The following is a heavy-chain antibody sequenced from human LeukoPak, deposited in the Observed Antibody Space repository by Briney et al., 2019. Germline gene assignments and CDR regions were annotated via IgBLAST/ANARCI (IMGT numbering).Heavy chain of an antibody. Sequence: GGSLRLSCAASGFTFSSYAMSWVRQAPGKGLEWVSGILGSGAYTYYTDSVKGRFTISRDNSKNTLYLQMNSLRAEDTAVYYCAKRNYYYDGSGYSQNGFDLWGQGTMVTVTS. V-gene: IGHV3-23*01. CDR1: GFTFSSYA. CDR2: ILGSGAYT. J-gene: IGHJ3*01. D-gene: IGHD3-22*01. CDR3: AKRNYYYDGSGYSQNGFDL.